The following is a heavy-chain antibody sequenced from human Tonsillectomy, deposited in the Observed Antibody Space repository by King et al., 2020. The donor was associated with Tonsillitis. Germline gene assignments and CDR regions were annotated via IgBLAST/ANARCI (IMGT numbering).Heavy chain of an antibody. CDR1: GFTVDSHY. V-gene: IGHV3-53*01. CDR2: VYSGANT. Sequence: VQLVESGGGLIQPGGSLRLSCEASGFTVDSHYMSWVRQAPGKGLELVSVVYSGANTYSADSVKGRFTISTDNSENTLFLQMNSLRVEDTAVYYCAREAYYDSSGYVLVRGGYFDLWGRGTLVTVSS. J-gene: IGHJ2*01. D-gene: IGHD3-22*01. CDR3: AREAYYDSSGYVLVRGGYFDL.